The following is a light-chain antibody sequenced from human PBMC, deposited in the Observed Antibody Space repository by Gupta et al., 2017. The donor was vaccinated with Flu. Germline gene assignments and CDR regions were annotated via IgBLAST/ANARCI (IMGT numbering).Light chain of an antibody. CDR1: TAYIGNNP. J-gene: IGLJ2*01. V-gene: IGLV1-44*01. Sequence: GTISCSETTAYIGNNPVNEHMQLPGTAPNLCSFIKSQRPSWVTERFSGSKSGTSATLAISGLQSEDEADYYCAAWDDSLNGPVFGGGTKLTVL. CDR3: AAWDDSLNGPV. CDR2: IKS.